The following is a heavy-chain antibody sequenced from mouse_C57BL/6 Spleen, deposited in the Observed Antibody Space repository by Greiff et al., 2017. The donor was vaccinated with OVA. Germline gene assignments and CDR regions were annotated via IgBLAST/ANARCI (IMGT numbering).Heavy chain of an antibody. CDR1: GYAFSSSW. Sequence: VQLQQSGPELVKPGASVKISCKASGYAFSSSWMNWVKQRPGKGLEWIGRFYPGDGDTNYNGKFKGKATLTADKSSSTAYMQLSSLTSEDSAVYFCARSTGPCFDYWGQGTTLTVSS. J-gene: IGHJ2*01. D-gene: IGHD4-1*02. V-gene: IGHV1-82*01. CDR3: ARSTGPCFDY. CDR2: FYPGDGDT.